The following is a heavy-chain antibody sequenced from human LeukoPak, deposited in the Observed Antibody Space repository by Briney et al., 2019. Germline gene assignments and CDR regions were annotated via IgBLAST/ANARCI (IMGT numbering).Heavy chain of an antibody. CDR1: GFTITGYT. CDR2: FSRNGGIT. V-gene: IGHV3-64*01. CDR3: AIGMSDLTSSLDY. J-gene: IGHJ4*02. D-gene: IGHD2-2*01. Sequence: GGSLRLSCAASGFTITGYTMHWVRQAPGKRLEYVSGFSRNGGITYYANSVKGRFTISRDNSRNTLYLQMGSLRAEDMAVYYGAIGMSDLTSSLDYWGQGILVTVSS.